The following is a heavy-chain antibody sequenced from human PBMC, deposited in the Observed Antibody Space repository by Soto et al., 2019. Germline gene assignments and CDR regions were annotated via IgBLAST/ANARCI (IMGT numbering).Heavy chain of an antibody. CDR3: ARVISSRDEYFDY. V-gene: IGHV4-59*12. D-gene: IGHD2-2*01. CDR1: GVPIRSYF. CDR2: ISHTGTT. Sequence: PSETLSLTCTVSGVPIRSYFWSWIRQPPGKGLDWIGEISHTGTTNYNPSLKSRVTMSVDKPKNQFSLNLTSVTAADTAVYYCARVISSRDEYFDYWGQGTVVTVSS. J-gene: IGHJ4*02.